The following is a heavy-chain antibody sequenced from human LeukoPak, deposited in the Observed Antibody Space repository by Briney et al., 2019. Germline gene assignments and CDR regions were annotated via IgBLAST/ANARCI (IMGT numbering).Heavy chain of an antibody. CDR3: ARDLGYYDSSGYSESFDY. D-gene: IGHD3-22*01. J-gene: IGHJ4*02. Sequence: ASVKVSCKASGYTFTGYYMHWVRQAPGQGLEWMGWINPNSGGTNYAQKLQGRVTMTTDTSTSTAYMELRSLRSDDTAVYYCARDLGYYDSSGYSESFDYWGQGTLVTVSS. CDR2: INPNSGGT. CDR1: GYTFTGYY. V-gene: IGHV1-2*02.